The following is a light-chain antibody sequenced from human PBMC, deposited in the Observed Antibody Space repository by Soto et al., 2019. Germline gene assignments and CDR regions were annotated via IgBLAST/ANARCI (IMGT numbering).Light chain of an antibody. V-gene: IGKV2-28*01. CDR3: MQALETPYT. CDR1: QRLLHSNGNTF. CDR2: LGS. J-gene: IGKJ2*01. Sequence: EIVMTQSPPSLTVTPGEPASISCRSSQRLLHSNGNTFLDWYLQKPGQSPQLLIYLGSNRASGVPDRVSGSEAGTDFTLKISRVEAQDAGVYYCMQALETPYTFGQGTKLEIK.